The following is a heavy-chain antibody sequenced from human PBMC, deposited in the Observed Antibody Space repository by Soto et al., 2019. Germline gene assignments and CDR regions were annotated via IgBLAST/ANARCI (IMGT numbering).Heavy chain of an antibody. D-gene: IGHD5-12*01. CDR3: ARLNSIVATTHNFDY. CDR1: GYSFTSCW. J-gene: IGHJ4*02. Sequence: GESLKISCKGSGYSFTSCWIGWVRQMPGKCLEWMGIIYPGDSDTRYSPSFQGQVTISADKSLSTAYLQWSSLKASDTAMYYCARLNSIVATTHNFDYWGQGTLVTVS. V-gene: IGHV5-51*01. CDR2: IYPGDSDT.